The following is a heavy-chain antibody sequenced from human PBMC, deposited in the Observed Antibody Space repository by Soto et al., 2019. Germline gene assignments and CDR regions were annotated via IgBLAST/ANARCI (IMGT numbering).Heavy chain of an antibody. V-gene: IGHV3-15*01. CDR2: IKSKTDGGTT. CDR3: TTEVDYYDSSGYYRYYFDY. J-gene: IGHJ4*02. CDR1: GFTFSNAW. Sequence: GGSLRLSCAASGFTFSNAWMRWVRQAPGKGLEWVGRIKSKTDGGTTDYAAPVKGRFTISRDDSKNTLYLQMNSLKTEDTAVYYCTTEVDYYDSSGYYRYYFDYWGQGTLVTVSS. D-gene: IGHD3-22*01.